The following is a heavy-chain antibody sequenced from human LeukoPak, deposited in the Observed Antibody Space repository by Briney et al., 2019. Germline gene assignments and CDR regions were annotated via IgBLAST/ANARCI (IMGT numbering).Heavy chain of an antibody. D-gene: IGHD3-3*01. CDR3: ARGRITIFGVVRYFDY. Sequence: PSETLSLTCAVYGGSFSGYYWSWIRQPPGKGLEWIGEINHSGSTNYNPSLKSRVTISVDTSKNQFSLKLSSVTAADTAVYYCARGRITIFGVVRYFDYWGQETLVTVSS. CDR2: INHSGST. CDR1: GGSFSGYY. V-gene: IGHV4-34*01. J-gene: IGHJ4*02.